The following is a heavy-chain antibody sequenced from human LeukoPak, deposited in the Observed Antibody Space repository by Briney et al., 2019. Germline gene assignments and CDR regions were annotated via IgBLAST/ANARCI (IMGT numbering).Heavy chain of an antibody. CDR2: INPNSGGT. V-gene: IGHV1-2*02. CDR1: GYTFTNNW. D-gene: IGHD3-10*01. CDR3: ARFGSGGGVRWFEEAYWFDP. Sequence: ASVKVSCKAFGYTFTNNWMHWVRQAPRQGLEGMGWINPNSGGTNYAQKSQGRVTITRGTSISTAYMELSRLRSDDTAVYYCARFGSGGGVRWFEEAYWFDPWGQGTLVTVSS. J-gene: IGHJ5*02.